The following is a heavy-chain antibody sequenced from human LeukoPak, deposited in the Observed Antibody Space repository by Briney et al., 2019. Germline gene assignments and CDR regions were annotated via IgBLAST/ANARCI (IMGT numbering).Heavy chain of an antibody. CDR2: IRYDGSNK. Sequence: EPGGSLRLSCAASGFTFSSYGMHWVRQAPGKGLEWVAFIRYDGSNKYYADSVKGRFTISRDNSKNTLYLQMNSLRAEDTAVYYCARDYRPLWEEFRRDGYNSDYWGQGTLVTVSS. CDR1: GFTFSSYG. D-gene: IGHD5-24*01. CDR3: ARDYRPLWEEFRRDGYNSDY. V-gene: IGHV3-30*02. J-gene: IGHJ4*02.